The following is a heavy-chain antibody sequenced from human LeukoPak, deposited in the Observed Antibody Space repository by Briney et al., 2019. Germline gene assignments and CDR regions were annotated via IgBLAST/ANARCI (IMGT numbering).Heavy chain of an antibody. V-gene: IGHV3-30*01. CDR1: GVAFSNYA. J-gene: IGHJ4*02. CDR2: ISYDGTKK. Sequence: GGSLRLSCAASGVAFSNYAMHWVRQAPGKGLQWVAVISYDGTKKYYADSLKGRFTISRDNSKNTLYLRMNSLRTEDTAVYYCAIGDGLGELSSSFDHWGQGTLVTVSS. CDR3: AIGDGLGELSSSFDH. D-gene: IGHD3-16*02.